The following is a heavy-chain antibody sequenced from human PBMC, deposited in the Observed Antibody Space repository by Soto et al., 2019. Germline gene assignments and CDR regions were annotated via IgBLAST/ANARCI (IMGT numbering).Heavy chain of an antibody. CDR3: ASTAPTTVTNWFDP. Sequence: SCKASGGTFSSYAISWVRQAPGQGLEWMGGIIPIFGTANYAQKFQGRVTSTADESTSTAYMELSSLRSEDTAVYYCASTAPTTVTNWFDPWGQGTLVTVSS. CDR2: IIPIFGTA. J-gene: IGHJ5*02. V-gene: IGHV1-69*01. CDR1: GGTFSSYA. D-gene: IGHD4-4*01.